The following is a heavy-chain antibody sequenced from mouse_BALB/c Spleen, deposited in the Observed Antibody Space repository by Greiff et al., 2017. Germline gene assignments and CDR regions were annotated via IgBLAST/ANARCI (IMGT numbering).Heavy chain of an antibody. Sequence: VQLQQSAAELARPGASVKMSCKASGYTFTSYTMHWVKQRPGQGLEWIGYINPSSGYTEYNQKFKDKTTLTADKSSSTAYMQLSSLTSEDSAVYHCARSGRLRYFDVWGAGTTVTVSS. J-gene: IGHJ1*01. D-gene: IGHD1-2*01. CDR2: INPSSGYT. CDR1: GYTFTSYT. V-gene: IGHV1-4*02. CDR3: ARSGRLRYFDV.